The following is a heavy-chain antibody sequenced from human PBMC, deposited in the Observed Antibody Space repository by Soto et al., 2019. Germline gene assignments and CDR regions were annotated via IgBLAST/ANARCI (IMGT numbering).Heavy chain of an antibody. Sequence: ASVKVSCKASGYTFTSYAIHWVRQAPGQRLEWMGWINAGNGNTKYSQKFQGRVTITRDTSASTAYMELSSLRSEDTAQYYCARDGAVAGNSNFDYWGQGNLVTVSS. D-gene: IGHD6-19*01. CDR1: GYTFTSYA. CDR3: ARDGAVAGNSNFDY. CDR2: INAGNGNT. V-gene: IGHV1-3*01. J-gene: IGHJ4*02.